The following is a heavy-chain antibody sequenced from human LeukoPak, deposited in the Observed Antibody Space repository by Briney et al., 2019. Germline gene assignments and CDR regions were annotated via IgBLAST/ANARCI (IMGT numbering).Heavy chain of an antibody. CDR2: TVSEIDGGTT. CDR3: TTDEDWNYARKDV. D-gene: IGHD1-7*01. J-gene: IGHJ6*02. CDR1: GFTFNYAW. Sequence: GGSLRLSCAASGFTFNYAWMSWVRQVPGKELEWVGQTVSEIDGGTTDYAAPVKGRFTTSRDDSKSTLYLQMNSLKIEDTAVYYCTTDEDWNYARKDVWGQGATVIVSS. V-gene: IGHV3-15*04.